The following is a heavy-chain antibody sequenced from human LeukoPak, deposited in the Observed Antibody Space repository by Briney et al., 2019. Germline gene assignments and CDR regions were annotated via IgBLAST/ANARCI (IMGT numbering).Heavy chain of an antibody. CDR2: IKQDGSEK. CDR1: GFTFSRYW. D-gene: IGHD7-27*01. CDR3: VGIVIWGSDFYGMDV. Sequence: GGSPRLSCAASGFTFSRYWMSWVRQAPGKGLEWVANIKQDGSEKYYVDSVKGRFTISRDNAKNSLYLQMNSLRAEDTAVYYCVGIVIWGSDFYGMDVWGQGTTVTVSS. J-gene: IGHJ6*02. V-gene: IGHV3-7*01.